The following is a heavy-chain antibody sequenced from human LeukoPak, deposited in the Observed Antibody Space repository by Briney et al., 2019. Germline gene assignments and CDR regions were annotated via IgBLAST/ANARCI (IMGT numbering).Heavy chain of an antibody. CDR1: GYTLTELS. CDR2: FDPEDGET. D-gene: IGHD3-22*01. CDR3: ATRELRDYYDSSGYLVY. Sequence: ASVKVSCKVSGYTLTELSMHWVRQAPGKGLEWMGGFDPEDGETIYAQKFQGRVTMTEDTSTDTAYMELSSLRSEDTAVYYCATRELRDYYDSSGYLVYWGQGTPVTVSS. J-gene: IGHJ4*02. V-gene: IGHV1-24*01.